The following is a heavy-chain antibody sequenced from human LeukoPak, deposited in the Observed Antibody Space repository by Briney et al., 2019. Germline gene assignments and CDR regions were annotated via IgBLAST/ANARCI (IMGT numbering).Heavy chain of an antibody. D-gene: IGHD3-22*01. CDR2: LYYTGST. J-gene: IGHJ4*02. CDR1: GGSFSGYY. Sequence: TLSLTCAVYGGSFSGYYYTWIRQHPGKGLEWIGYLYYTGSTNYNPSLKSRVTFSLHTSKNQFSLKLNSVTAADTAVYYCARGTFDGSGYSPADYWGQGTLVTVSS. V-gene: IGHV4-34*09. CDR3: ARGTFDGSGYSPADY.